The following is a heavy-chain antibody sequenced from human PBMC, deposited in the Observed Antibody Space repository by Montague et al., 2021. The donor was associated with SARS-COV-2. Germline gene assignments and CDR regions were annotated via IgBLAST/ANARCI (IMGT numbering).Heavy chain of an antibody. Sequence: SLRLSCAASGFTFDDYAMHWVRQAPGKGLEWVSGISWNSDSIDYADFVKGRFTISRDNAKNSLYLQMNSLRAEDTAFYYCARGETGYKTSWPDYWGQGTPVTASS. V-gene: IGHV3-9*01. D-gene: IGHD2-2*01. CDR2: ISWNSDSI. J-gene: IGHJ4*02. CDR1: GFTFDDYA. CDR3: ARGETGYKTSWPDY.